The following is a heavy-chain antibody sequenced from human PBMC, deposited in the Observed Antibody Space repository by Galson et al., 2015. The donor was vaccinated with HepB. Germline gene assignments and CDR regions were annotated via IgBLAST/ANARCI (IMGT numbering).Heavy chain of an antibody. D-gene: IGHD6-19*01. CDR3: TRRGDSGWYGKEDY. J-gene: IGHJ4*02. V-gene: IGHV3-73*01. Sequence: SLRLSCAASRFTFSGSAIHWVRQASGKGLEWIGRIRSKANSYATGYAASVKGRFTIPRDDSKNTAYLQMNSLKTEDTAVYYCTRRGDSGWYGKEDYWGQGTLVTVPS. CDR2: IRSKANSYAT. CDR1: RFTFSGSA.